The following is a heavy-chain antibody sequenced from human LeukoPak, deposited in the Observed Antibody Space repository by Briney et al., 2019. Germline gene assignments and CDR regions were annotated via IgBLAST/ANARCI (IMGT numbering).Heavy chain of an antibody. J-gene: IGHJ4*02. D-gene: IGHD3-10*01. CDR2: IHPDDSDT. Sequence: GESLKISCKGSGYNFTNYWIAWVRQMPGKGLEWMGIIHPDDSDTRYSPSFQGQVTISADKSISTAYLQWSSLKASDTAMYYCARRTRNYYGSGSYFDYWGQGTLVTVSS. CDR3: ARRTRNYYGSGSYFDY. V-gene: IGHV5-51*01. CDR1: GYNFTNYW.